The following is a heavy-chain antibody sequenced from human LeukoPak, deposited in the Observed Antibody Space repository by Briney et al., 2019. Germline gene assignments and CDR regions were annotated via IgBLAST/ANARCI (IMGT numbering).Heavy chain of an antibody. D-gene: IGHD2-15*01. CDR3: ARGFRRRNCSVGSCYYFDY. CDR2: INHSGST. Sequence: PSETLSLTCAVYGGSFSGYYWSWIRQPPGKGLEWIGEINHSGSTNYNPSLKSRVTISVDTSKNQFSLKLSSVTAADTAVYYCARGFRRRNCSVGSCYYFDYWGQGTLVTVSS. V-gene: IGHV4-34*01. CDR1: GGSFSGYY. J-gene: IGHJ4*02.